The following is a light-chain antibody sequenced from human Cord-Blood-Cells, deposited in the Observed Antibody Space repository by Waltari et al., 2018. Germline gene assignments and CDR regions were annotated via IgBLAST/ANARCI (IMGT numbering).Light chain of an antibody. V-gene: IGLV1-44*01. J-gene: IGLJ3*02. CDR2: SNN. Sequence: QSVLTQPPSASGTPGQRVTISCSGSSSNIGSNTVNWYQQLPGTAPKLLIYSNNQRPSGVPGRLSGSKSGTSASLAISGLHSEDEADYYCAAWDDSLNGLVFGGGTKLTVL. CDR1: SSNIGSNT. CDR3: AAWDDSLNGLV.